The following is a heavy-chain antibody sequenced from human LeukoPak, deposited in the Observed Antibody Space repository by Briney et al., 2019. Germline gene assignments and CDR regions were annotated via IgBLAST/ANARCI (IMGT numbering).Heavy chain of an antibody. J-gene: IGHJ4*02. V-gene: IGHV1-69*13. D-gene: IGHD6-6*01. CDR2: IIPIFGTA. CDR3: ARESTHRRVFDY. Sequence: GASVKVSCKASGGTFNIYAITWVRQAPGQGLEWMGGIIPIFGTAKFAQKFQGRVTITADESTSTAYMELSSLRSDDTAVYYCARESTHRRVFDYWGQGTLVTVSS. CDR1: GGTFNIYA.